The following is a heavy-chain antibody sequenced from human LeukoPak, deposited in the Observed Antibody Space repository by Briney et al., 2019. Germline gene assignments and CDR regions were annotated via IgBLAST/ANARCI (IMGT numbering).Heavy chain of an antibody. CDR2: IYTSGST. CDR3: ARGTPGGYSYSYYYYMDV. Sequence: SETLSLTCTVSGGSISSYYWNWIRQPARKGLEWIGHIYTSGSTNYNPSLKSRVTMSVDTSKNQISLRLSSVTAADTAVYYCARGTPGGYSYSYYYYMDVWGRGTPVTVSS. J-gene: IGHJ6*03. V-gene: IGHV4-4*07. D-gene: IGHD5-18*01. CDR1: GGSISSYY.